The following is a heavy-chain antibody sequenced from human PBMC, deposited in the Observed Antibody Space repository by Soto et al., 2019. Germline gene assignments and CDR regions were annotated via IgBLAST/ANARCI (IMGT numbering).Heavy chain of an antibody. CDR2: IYYSGST. CDR3: ASAQGSGFLVS. CDR1: GGSISSGDYY. D-gene: IGHD3-10*01. J-gene: IGHJ4*02. Sequence: QVQLQESGPGLVKPSQTLSLTCTVSGGSISSGDYYWSWIRQPPGKGLEWIGYIYYSGSTYYNPSLTCRVTISEDTYENQFSLHLCSVAAAGTAVYDWASAQGSGFLVSWRQLSLVTDST. V-gene: IGHV4-30-4*01.